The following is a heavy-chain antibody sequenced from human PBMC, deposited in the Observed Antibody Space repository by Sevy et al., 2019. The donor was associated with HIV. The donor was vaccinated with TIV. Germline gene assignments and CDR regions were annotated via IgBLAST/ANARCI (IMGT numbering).Heavy chain of an antibody. CDR3: ARGQVLPEGGIYAFDI. CDR1: GFTFSSYS. D-gene: IGHD1-26*01. CDR2: ISSSSTI. Sequence: GGSLRLSCAASGFTFSSYSMNWVRQAPGKGLKWVSYISSSSTIYYADSVKGRFTISRDNAKNSLYLQMNSMREEDTAVYYCARGQVLPEGGIYAFDIWGQWTMVTVSS. J-gene: IGHJ3*02. V-gene: IGHV3-48*02.